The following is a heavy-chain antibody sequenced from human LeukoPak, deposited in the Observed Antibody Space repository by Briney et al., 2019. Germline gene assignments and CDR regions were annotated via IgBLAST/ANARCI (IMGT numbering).Heavy chain of an antibody. J-gene: IGHJ3*02. V-gene: IGHV1-2*02. Sequence: ASVKVSCKVSGYTLTELSMHWVRQAPGQGLEWMGWINPNSGGTNYAQKFQGRVTMARDTSISTAYMELSRLRSDDTAVYYCARGDVQDIWGQGTMVSVSS. D-gene: IGHD1-1*01. CDR1: GYTLTELS. CDR3: ARGDVQDI. CDR2: INPNSGGT.